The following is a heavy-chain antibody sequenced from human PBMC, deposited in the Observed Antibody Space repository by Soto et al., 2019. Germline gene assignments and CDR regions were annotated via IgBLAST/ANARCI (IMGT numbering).Heavy chain of an antibody. D-gene: IGHD6-13*01. V-gene: IGHV1-3*01. CDR1: GYTFTSYA. J-gene: IGHJ5*02. Sequence: QVPLVQSGAEVKKPGASVKVSCKASGYTFTSYAMHWVRQAPGQRLEWMGWINAGNGNTKYSQKFQGRVTITRDTSASTAYMELSSLRSEDTAVYYCARGSSSWTGDNWFDPWGQGTLVTVSS. CDR3: ARGSSSWTGDNWFDP. CDR2: INAGNGNT.